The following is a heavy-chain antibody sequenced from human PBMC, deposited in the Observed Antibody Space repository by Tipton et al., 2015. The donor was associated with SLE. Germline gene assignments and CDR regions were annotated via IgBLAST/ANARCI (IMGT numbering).Heavy chain of an antibody. D-gene: IGHD5-12*01. Sequence: TLSLTCTVSGGSISSRGYYWSWIRQHPGKGLEWIGYIDYSGGTYSNPSLKTRLSISVDTSKNQFSLKLSSVTAADTAVYYCARDGPVGYDNNMDVWGKGTTVTVSS. CDR3: ARDGPVGYDNNMDV. J-gene: IGHJ6*04. V-gene: IGHV4-31*03. CDR2: IDYSGGT. CDR1: GGSISSRGYY.